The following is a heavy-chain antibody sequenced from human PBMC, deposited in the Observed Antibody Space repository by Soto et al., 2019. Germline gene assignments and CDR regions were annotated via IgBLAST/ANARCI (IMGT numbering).Heavy chain of an antibody. Sequence: PSQTLSLTCAISGDSVSSNHATWDWIRQSPSRGLEWLGRTYYRSKWYYDYALSVKSRITINPDTSNTVYLQMNSLRVEDTAVYYCARSGGIDHWGQGTLVTAPQ. CDR1: GDSVSSNHAT. V-gene: IGHV6-1*01. CDR3: ARSGGIDH. J-gene: IGHJ4*02. CDR2: TYYRSKWYY. D-gene: IGHD3-3*01.